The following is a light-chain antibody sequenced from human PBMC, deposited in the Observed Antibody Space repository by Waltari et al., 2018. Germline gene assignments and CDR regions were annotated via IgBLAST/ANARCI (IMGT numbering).Light chain of an antibody. J-gene: IGLJ2*01. CDR3: CSYGFRVF. CDR1: GSDIGNYTFF. Sequence: QSALTQPASVSGSPGQWITIPCPGTGSDIGNYTFFVPWYQHRPGRAPKLIIYEGNVRPSGVSERFSGCKSGNAASLTISGLQAEDEAHYYCCSYGFRVFFGGGTKLTVL. CDR2: EGN. V-gene: IGLV2-23*01.